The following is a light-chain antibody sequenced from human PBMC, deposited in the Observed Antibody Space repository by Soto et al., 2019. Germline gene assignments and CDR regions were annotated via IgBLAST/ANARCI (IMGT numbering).Light chain of an antibody. CDR2: GVT. V-gene: IGLV2-14*01. J-gene: IGLJ3*02. CDR3: NSYTNTGRV. CDR1: SSDVGGYSF. Sequence: QSALTQPASVSGSPGQSITISCTGTSSDVGGYSFVSWYQQHPGKAPKLIIYGVTSRPSGVSSRFSGSKSGNTASLTISGLQAEDEADYYCNSYTNTGRVFGGGTKLTVL.